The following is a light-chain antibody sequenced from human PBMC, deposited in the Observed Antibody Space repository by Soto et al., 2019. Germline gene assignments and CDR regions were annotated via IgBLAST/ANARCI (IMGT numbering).Light chain of an antibody. CDR2: AAS. CDR1: QTVRTY. V-gene: IGKV1-39*01. J-gene: IGKJ5*01. CDR3: QQNFSTPIT. Sequence: DIQMTQSPSSLSASVGDRVTITCRARQTVRTYLNWYQQKPGKAPTLLVYAASTLESAVPPRFSGAGSETDFTLTISGLQPEDFATCYCQQNFSTPITFGQGTRLE.